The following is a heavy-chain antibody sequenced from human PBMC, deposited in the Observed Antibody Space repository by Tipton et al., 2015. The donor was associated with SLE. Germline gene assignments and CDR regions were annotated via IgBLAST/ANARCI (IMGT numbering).Heavy chain of an antibody. V-gene: IGHV4-39*01. Sequence: TLSLTCTVSGGSISSSSYYWGWIRQPPGKGLEYIGSIYYRGATYYNLSLRSRVTISVDTSNHFSLRLSSVTAADTAVYYCARHDYDSNGYYQHYFDYWGQGTLVTVSS. J-gene: IGHJ4*02. D-gene: IGHD3-22*01. CDR2: IYYRGAT. CDR3: ARHDYDSNGYYQHYFDY. CDR1: GGSISSSSYY.